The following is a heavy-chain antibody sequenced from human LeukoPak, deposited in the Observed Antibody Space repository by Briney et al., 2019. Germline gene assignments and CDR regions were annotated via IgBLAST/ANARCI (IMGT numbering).Heavy chain of an antibody. CDR2: INAGNGNT. J-gene: IGHJ5*02. Sequence: ASVKVSCKASGYTFSSYAIHWVRQAPGQSLEWMGWINAGNGNTKYSQKFQGRVTITRDTSANTAYMELSSLRSEDTAVYNCARGPTTTVTKSWFDPWGQGTLVTVSS. V-gene: IGHV1-3*01. CDR1: GYTFSSYA. D-gene: IGHD4-17*01. CDR3: ARGPTTTVTKSWFDP.